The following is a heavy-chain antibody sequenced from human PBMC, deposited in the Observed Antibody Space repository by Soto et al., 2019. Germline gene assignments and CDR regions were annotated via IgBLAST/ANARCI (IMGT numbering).Heavy chain of an antibody. Sequence: EVELVESGGDLVKPGGSLRLSCAASGLSFTNAWMNWVRQGPGRGLEWVGRIKPNADGGTPDYAAPVKARFTISRDDSKNTVFLQMNSLKTEDTAVYFCTTELFGYSFSRRFDPWGQGTLVTVSS. CDR1: GLSFTNAW. CDR2: IKPNADGGTP. CDR3: TTELFGYSFSRRFDP. V-gene: IGHV3-15*01. D-gene: IGHD5-18*01. J-gene: IGHJ5*02.